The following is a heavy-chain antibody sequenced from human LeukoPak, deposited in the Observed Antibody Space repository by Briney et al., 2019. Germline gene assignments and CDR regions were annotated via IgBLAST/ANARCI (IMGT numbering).Heavy chain of an antibody. CDR1: GGSISSYY. J-gene: IGHJ3*02. CDR2: IYYSGST. Sequence: SETLSLTCTVSGGSISSYYWSWIRQPPGKGLEWIGYIYYSGSTNYNPSLKSRVTISVDTSKNQLSLKLSSVTAADTAVYYCARHLTLYGSRAFDIWGQGTMVTVSS. CDR3: ARHLTLYGSRAFDI. V-gene: IGHV4-59*08. D-gene: IGHD5-24*01.